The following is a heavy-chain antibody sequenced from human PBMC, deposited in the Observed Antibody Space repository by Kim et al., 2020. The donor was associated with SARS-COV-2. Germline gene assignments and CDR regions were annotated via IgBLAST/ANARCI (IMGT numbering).Heavy chain of an antibody. CDR3: AGDCHPAEGYNTIDY. J-gene: IGHJ4*02. Sequence: DSVKGRLTTSRDNAKNSLYLQMNSLRVEDTAVYYCAGDCHPAEGYNTIDYWGQGSLVAVSS. V-gene: IGHV3-7*01. D-gene: IGHD5-12*01.